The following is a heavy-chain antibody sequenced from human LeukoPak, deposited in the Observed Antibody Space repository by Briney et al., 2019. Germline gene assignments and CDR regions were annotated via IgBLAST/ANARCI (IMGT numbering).Heavy chain of an antibody. CDR3: ARERRLRYFDWLPDY. D-gene: IGHD3-9*01. J-gene: IGHJ4*02. CDR1: GFTFSSYA. Sequence: GRSLRLSCPASGFTFSSYAMHWVRQAPGKGLEWVAVISYDGSNKYYADSVKGRFTISRDNSKNTLYLQMNSLRAEDTAVYYCARERRLRYFDWLPDYWGQGTLVTVSS. V-gene: IGHV3-30-3*01. CDR2: ISYDGSNK.